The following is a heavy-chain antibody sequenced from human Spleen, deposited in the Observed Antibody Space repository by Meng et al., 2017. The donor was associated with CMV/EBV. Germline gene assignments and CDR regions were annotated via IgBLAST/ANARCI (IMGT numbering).Heavy chain of an antibody. CDR3: ATYCVGDCSLRRAFDS. D-gene: IGHD2-21*01. CDR2: MNPNSGNT. CDR1: GYTFTSYG. Sequence: ASVKVSCKASGYTFTSYGISWVRQAPGQGLEWMGWMNPNSGNTGYAQKFQGRVTMTRNTSISTAYMELSSLRAEDTAVYYCATYCVGDCSLRRAFDSWGQGTLVTVSS. V-gene: IGHV1-8*02. J-gene: IGHJ4*02.